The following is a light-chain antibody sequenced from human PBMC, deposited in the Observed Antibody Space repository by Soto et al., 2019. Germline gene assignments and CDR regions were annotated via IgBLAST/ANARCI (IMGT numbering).Light chain of an antibody. CDR1: QSISTW. CDR3: QQYNNYPRT. V-gene: IGKV1-5*03. J-gene: IGKJ4*01. CDR2: KAS. Sequence: DIQMTQSPSTLSASVGDRVTITCRASQSISTWLAWYQQKPGKAPKLLIYKASTLESGVPSRFSGSGSGTEFTLTISSLQPDDFSTYYCQQYNNYPRTFGGGTKVEIK.